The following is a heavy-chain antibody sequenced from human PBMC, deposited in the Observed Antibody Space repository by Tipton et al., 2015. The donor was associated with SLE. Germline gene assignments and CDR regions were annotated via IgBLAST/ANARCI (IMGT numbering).Heavy chain of an antibody. CDR1: GGSISSGDYY. Sequence: TLSLTCTVSGGSISSGDYYWSWIRQPPGKGLEWIGYIYYSGSTYYNPSLKSRVTISVDTSKNQFSLKLSSVTAADTAVYYCARAALSIAVAGYFDYWGQGTLVTVSS. CDR3: ARAALSIAVAGYFDY. CDR2: IYYSGST. J-gene: IGHJ4*02. D-gene: IGHD6-19*01. V-gene: IGHV4-30-4*01.